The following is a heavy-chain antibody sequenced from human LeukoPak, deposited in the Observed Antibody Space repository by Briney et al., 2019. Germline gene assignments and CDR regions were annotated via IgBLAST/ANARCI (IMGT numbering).Heavy chain of an antibody. D-gene: IGHD5-18*01. V-gene: IGHV4-34*01. CDR2: TNHSGST. CDR3: ARDGIP. Sequence: SETLSLTCAVYGGSFSGCYWSWIRQPPGKGLEWIRETNHSGSTNYNPSLKSRVTISVDTSKNQFSLKLSSVTAADTAVYYCARDGIPGGQGTLVTVSS. J-gene: IGHJ4*02. CDR1: GGSFSGCY.